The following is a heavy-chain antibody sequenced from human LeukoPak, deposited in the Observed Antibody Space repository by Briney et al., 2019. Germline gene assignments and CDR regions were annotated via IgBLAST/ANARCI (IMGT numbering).Heavy chain of an antibody. J-gene: IGHJ4*02. D-gene: IGHD3-22*01. V-gene: IGHV3-23*01. CDR1: GFTFSSYA. CDR2: VSGSGGKT. CDR3: AKSRARREDSSGSTDY. Sequence: GGSLRLSCEASGFTFSSYAMSWVRQAPGKGLEWVSAVSGSGGKTYYTDSVQGRFTIPRDNSKNTMYLQMNSLSAEDTAVYYCAKSRARREDSSGSTDYWGQGTLVTVSS.